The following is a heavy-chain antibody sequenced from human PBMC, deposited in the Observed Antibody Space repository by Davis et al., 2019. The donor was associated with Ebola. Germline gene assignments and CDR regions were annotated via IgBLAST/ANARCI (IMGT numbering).Heavy chain of an antibody. CDR3: ASLLIYGSGSHPLYWYFDL. Sequence: MPSETLSLTCTVSGGSVSNYYWSWIRQPPGKGLEWIGYIYYRGSTNYNPSLKSRVTISVDTSKNQFSLKLSSVTAADTAVYYCASLLIYGSGSHPLYWYFDLWGRGTLVTVSS. V-gene: IGHV4-59*08. J-gene: IGHJ2*01. CDR1: GGSVSNYY. D-gene: IGHD3-10*01. CDR2: IYYRGST.